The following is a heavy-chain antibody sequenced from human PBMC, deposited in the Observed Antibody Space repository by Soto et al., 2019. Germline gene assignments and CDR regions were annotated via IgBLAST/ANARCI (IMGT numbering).Heavy chain of an antibody. J-gene: IGHJ6*02. CDR3: ARVFGFRGVKTYYYGVDV. V-gene: IGHV4-59*01. CDR1: GGSISSYY. CDR2: IYYSGST. Sequence: PSETLSLTCTVSGGSISSYYWSWIRQPPGKGLEWIGYIYYSGSTNYNPSLKSRVTISVDTSKNQFSLKLSSVTAADTAVYYCARVFGFRGVKTYYYGVDVWGQGTTVPVPS. D-gene: IGHD3-10*01.